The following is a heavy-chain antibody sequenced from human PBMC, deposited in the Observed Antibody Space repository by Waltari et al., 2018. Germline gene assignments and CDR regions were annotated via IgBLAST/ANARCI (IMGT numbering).Heavy chain of an antibody. D-gene: IGHD6-19*01. CDR3: AISGFSGGCTSGCYRF. Sequence: VQLVESGGGSVQPGGSLRLSCAASGFNFRTYWMSWVRQAPGKGLEWVANIKQDGSEQYYVDSVKGRFSISRDNAKNSLFLEVNSLRVEDTAVYYSAISGFSGGCTSGCYRFWGQGTLVTVSS. V-gene: IGHV3-7*01. J-gene: IGHJ4*02. CDR2: IKQDGSEQ. CDR1: GFNFRTYW.